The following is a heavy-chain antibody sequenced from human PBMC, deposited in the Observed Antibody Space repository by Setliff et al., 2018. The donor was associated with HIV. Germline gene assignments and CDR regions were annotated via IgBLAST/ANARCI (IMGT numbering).Heavy chain of an antibody. CDR1: GGSFSSYY. D-gene: IGHD6-19*01. Sequence: TLSLTCAVYGGSFSSYYWSWIRQPPGKGLEWVGHIYYSGSTDYNPSLKSRVTISVDTSKNQFSLKLTSVTAADTAVYYCASQPYNSGWFGGWFDPWGQGTLVTVSS. CDR2: IYYSGST. V-gene: IGHV4-59*12. CDR3: ASQPYNSGWFGGWFDP. J-gene: IGHJ5*02.